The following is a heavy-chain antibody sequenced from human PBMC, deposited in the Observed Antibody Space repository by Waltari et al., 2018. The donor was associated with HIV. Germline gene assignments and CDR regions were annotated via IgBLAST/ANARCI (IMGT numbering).Heavy chain of an antibody. CDR2: ISNDGRDK. V-gene: IGHV3-30*03. CDR1: GFTFSSYG. J-gene: IGHJ4*02. D-gene: IGHD3-10*01. CDR3: ASTYGSGSYHFDY. Sequence: QVQLVESGGDVVQPGRSLRLSCAASGFTFSSYGLHWVRQAPGKGLELMAFISNDGRDKYYADSVKGRFTISRDTSKNTLYLQMNNLRHDDTAAYYCASTYGSGSYHFDYWGQGTRVTVSS.